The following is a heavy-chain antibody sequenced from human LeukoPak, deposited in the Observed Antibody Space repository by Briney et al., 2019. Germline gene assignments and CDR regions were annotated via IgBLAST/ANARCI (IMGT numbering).Heavy chain of an antibody. V-gene: IGHV3-30*18. J-gene: IGHJ6*02. CDR2: ISYDGSNK. D-gene: IGHD2-15*01. CDR3: AKEDSSGAQGNYYYYYGMDV. Sequence: GGSLRLSCAASGFTSSSYAMSWVRQAPGKGLEWVAVISYDGSNKYYADSVKGQFTISRDNSKNTLYLQMNSLRAEDTAVYYCAKEDSSGAQGNYYYYYGMDVWGQGTTVTVSS. CDR1: GFTSSSYA.